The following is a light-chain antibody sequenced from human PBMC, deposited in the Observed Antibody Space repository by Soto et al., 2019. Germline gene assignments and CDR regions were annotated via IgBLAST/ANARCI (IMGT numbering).Light chain of an antibody. CDR1: SSDVGAYNY. CDR3: SSCTTSNTVI. J-gene: IGLJ2*01. V-gene: IGLV2-14*01. Sequence: QSALTQPASVSGSPGQSITISCSGTSSDVGAYNYVSWYQQHPGKAPKLMIYQVTNRPSGVSDRFSGSKSANTASLTISGLQAEDEADYYCSSCTTSNTVIFGGGTKLTVL. CDR2: QVT.